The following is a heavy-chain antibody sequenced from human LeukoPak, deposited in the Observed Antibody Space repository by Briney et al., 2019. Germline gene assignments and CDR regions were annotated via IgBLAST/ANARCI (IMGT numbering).Heavy chain of an antibody. CDR1: GYTFTSYG. J-gene: IGHJ4*02. D-gene: IGHD6-13*01. Sequence: ASVKVSCKPSGYTFTSYGISWVRQAPGQGLEWMGWISTDNGNTNYAQKLQGRVTMTTDTSTSTAYMELRSLRSDDTAVYYCARASAPTTKTVQKRIAAAGTFDYWGQGTLVTVSS. CDR2: ISTDNGNT. V-gene: IGHV1-18*01. CDR3: ARASAPTTKTVQKRIAAAGTFDY.